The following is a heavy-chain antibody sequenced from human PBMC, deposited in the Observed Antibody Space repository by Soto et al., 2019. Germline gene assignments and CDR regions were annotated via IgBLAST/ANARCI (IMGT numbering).Heavy chain of an antibody. CDR1: GFSLRTYGEG. CDR3: AHRFVATSLFDS. Sequence: QITLKESGPTLVKPTQTLTLTCTFSGFSLRTYGEGVGWIRQPPGKSLEWLSLIYWDDDKRYNPSLPNRLTSTKDTSRNQVVLTMTNMEPVDTATYFCAHRFVATSLFDSWGQGILVTVSS. CDR2: IYWDDDK. V-gene: IGHV2-5*02. D-gene: IGHD5-12*01. J-gene: IGHJ4*02.